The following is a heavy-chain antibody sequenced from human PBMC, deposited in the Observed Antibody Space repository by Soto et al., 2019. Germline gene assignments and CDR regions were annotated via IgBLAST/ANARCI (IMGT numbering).Heavy chain of an antibody. CDR2: IKTKSDRGTT. D-gene: IGHD3-10*01. V-gene: IGHV3-15*01. CDR3: STSGTPFQH. J-gene: IGHJ1*01. Sequence: EVQLVESGGGLVEPGGSLRLSCSASGFTFISAWMSWVRHAPGKGLEWVGRIKTKSDRGTTDYAAPVNGRFASSRDDSKNTVYLQMNRLKTEDTAMYYCSTSGTPFQHWGQGALVTVSS. CDR1: GFTFISAW.